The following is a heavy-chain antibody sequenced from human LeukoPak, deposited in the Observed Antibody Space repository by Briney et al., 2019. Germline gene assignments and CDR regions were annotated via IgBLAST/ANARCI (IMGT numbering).Heavy chain of an antibody. V-gene: IGHV3-30*02. Sequence: PGGSLRLSCAASGFTFSSYAMHWVRQAPGKGLEWVAFIRYDGNNETYADSVKGRFTVSRDNSKNTLYLQMHCLTAEDTAVYYCASRGYSSGSDAFDIWGQGTMVIVSS. D-gene: IGHD6-19*01. CDR1: GFTFSSYA. CDR2: IRYDGNNE. CDR3: ASRGYSSGSDAFDI. J-gene: IGHJ3*02.